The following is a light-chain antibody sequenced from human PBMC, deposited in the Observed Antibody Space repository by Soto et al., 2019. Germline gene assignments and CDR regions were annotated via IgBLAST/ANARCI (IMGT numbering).Light chain of an antibody. CDR3: QQYNNWPPFGYT. V-gene: IGKV3-15*01. J-gene: IGKJ2*01. Sequence: EIVMTQSPATLSVSPGERATLSCRASQSVSSNLAWYQQKPGQAPRLLIYGASTRATDIPARFSGSGSGTEFTLTISSLQSEDFAVYYCQQYNNWPPFGYTFGQGTKLEIK. CDR1: QSVSSN. CDR2: GAS.